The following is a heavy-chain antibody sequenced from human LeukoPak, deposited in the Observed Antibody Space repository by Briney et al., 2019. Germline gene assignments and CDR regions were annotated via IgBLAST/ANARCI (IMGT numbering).Heavy chain of an antibody. D-gene: IGHD3-3*01. Sequence: KPSETLSLTCAVYGGSFSGYYWGWIRQPPGKGLEWIGSIYYSGSTYYNPSLKSRVTISVDTSKNQFSLKLSSVTAADTAVYYCAGTTYYDFWSGYYAYFQHWGQGTLVTVSS. V-gene: IGHV4-39*01. J-gene: IGHJ1*01. CDR1: GGSFSGYY. CDR2: IYYSGST. CDR3: AGTTYYDFWSGYYAYFQH.